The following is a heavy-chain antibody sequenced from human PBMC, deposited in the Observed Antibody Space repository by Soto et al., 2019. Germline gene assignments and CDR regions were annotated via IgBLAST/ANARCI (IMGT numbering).Heavy chain of an antibody. CDR1: GFSLTTSVVS. V-gene: IGHV2-5*02. Sequence: QITLKESGPTLVKTTQTLTLTCTYYGFSLTTSVVSVAWICQPPRKALEWPTLIYWDDDKRYSASLKNRITVTKDTSKHQVVLRMTNLDPVDTATYYCARQTTVTQAF. CDR2: IYWDDDK. D-gene: IGHD4-17*01. J-gene: IGHJ3*01. CDR3: ARQTTVTQAF.